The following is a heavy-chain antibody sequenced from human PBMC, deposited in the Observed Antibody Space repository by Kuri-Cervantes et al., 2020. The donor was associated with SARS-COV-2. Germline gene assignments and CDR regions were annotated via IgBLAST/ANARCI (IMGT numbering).Heavy chain of an antibody. CDR3: ARDLMTTVTTGAFDI. J-gene: IGHJ3*02. CDR1: GYTFTGYY. Sequence: ASVKVSCKASGYTFTGYYMHWVRQAPGQGLEWMGWINPNSGGTNYAQKFQGRVTMTRDTSISTAYMELSRLRSDDTAVYYCARDLMTTVTTGAFDIWGQVTMVTVSS. V-gene: IGHV1-2*02. D-gene: IGHD4-17*01. CDR2: INPNSGGT.